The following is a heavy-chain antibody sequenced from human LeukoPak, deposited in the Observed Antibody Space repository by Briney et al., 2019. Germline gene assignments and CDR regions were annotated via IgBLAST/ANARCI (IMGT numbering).Heavy chain of an antibody. CDR3: ATPIVVVVAAGGRDAFDI. CDR2: IYSGGST. D-gene: IGHD2-15*01. CDR1: GFTVSSNY. Sequence: PGGSLRLSCAASGFTVSSNYMSWVRQAPGKGLEWVSVIYSGGSTYYADSVKGRFTISRDNSKNTLYLQMNSLRAEDTAVYYCATPIVVVVAAGGRDAFDIWGQGTMVTVSS. V-gene: IGHV3-53*01. J-gene: IGHJ3*02.